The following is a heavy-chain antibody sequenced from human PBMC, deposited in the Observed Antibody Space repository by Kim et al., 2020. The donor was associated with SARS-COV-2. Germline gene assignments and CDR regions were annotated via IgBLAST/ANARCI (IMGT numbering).Heavy chain of an antibody. CDR2: INHSGST. J-gene: IGHJ6*02. CDR3: ARGFTSSSSRRGYYYYGMDV. V-gene: IGHV4-34*01. D-gene: IGHD6-6*01. Sequence: SETLSLTCAVYGGSFSGYYWSWIRQPPGKGLEWIGEINHSGSTNYNPSLKSRVTISVDTSKNQFSLKLSSVTAADTAEYYCARGFTSSSSRRGYYYYGMDVWGQGTTVTVSS. CDR1: GGSFSGYY.